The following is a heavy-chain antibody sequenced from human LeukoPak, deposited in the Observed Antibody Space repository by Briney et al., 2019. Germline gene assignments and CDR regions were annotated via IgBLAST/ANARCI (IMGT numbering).Heavy chain of an antibody. CDR2: IYCNGGIT. CDR1: GFTFDDYA. D-gene: IGHD6-13*01. V-gene: IGHV3-20*04. CDR3: ARGSSSSWYGWKRYYYYMGV. J-gene: IGHJ6*03. Sequence: GGSLRLSCAASGFTFDDYAMTWGPQAPGRGVEWVSGIYCNGGITGYTDSVKGRFTISRDNAKNSLYLQMNSLRAEDTAVYYCARGSSSSWYGWKRYYYYMGVWGKGTTVTISS.